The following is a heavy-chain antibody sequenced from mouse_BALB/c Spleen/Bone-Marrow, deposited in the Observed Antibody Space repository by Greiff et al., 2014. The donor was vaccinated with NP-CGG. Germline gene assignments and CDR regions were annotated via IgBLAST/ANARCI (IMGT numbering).Heavy chain of an antibody. CDR1: GFNIKDTY. V-gene: IGHV14-3*02. CDR2: IDPANGNT. J-gene: IGHJ3*01. Sequence: VQLQQSGAELVKPGASVKLSCTASGFNIKDTYMHWVKQRPEQGLEWIGRIDPANGNTKYDPKFQGKATITADTSSNTAYLQLSSLTSEDTAVYYCAIYSHGSSGFAYWGQGTLVTVSA. CDR3: AIYSHGSSGFAY. D-gene: IGHD1-1*01.